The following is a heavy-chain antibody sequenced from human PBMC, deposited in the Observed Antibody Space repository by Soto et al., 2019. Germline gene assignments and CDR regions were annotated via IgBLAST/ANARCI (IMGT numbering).Heavy chain of an antibody. Sequence: QVQLVQSGAEVKKPGASVKVSCKASGYTFTSYAMHWVRQAPGQRLEWMGWINAGNGNTKYSQKFQGRVTITRDTSASTAYMELSSLRSEDTAVYYCARAPLRYFDWLFYWGQGTLVTVSS. J-gene: IGHJ4*02. CDR3: ARAPLRYFDWLFY. CDR2: INAGNGNT. D-gene: IGHD3-9*01. CDR1: GYTFTSYA. V-gene: IGHV1-3*01.